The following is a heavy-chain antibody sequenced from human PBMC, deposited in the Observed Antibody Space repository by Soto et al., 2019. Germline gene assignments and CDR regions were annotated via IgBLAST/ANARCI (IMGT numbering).Heavy chain of an antibody. D-gene: IGHD6-13*01. CDR3: ARVRVPGIAAAGNYFDY. V-gene: IGHV3-7*05. J-gene: IGHJ4*02. CDR1: GFTFSSYW. CDR2: IKQDGSEK. Sequence: PGGSLRLSCAASGFTFSSYWMSWVRQAPGKGLEWVANIKQDGSEKYYVDSVKGRFTISRDNAKNSLYLQMNSLRAEDTAVYYCARVRVPGIAAAGNYFDYWGQGTLVTVSS.